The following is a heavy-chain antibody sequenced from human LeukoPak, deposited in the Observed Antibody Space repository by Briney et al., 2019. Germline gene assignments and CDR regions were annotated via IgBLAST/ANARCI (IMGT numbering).Heavy chain of an antibody. CDR1: GFTFSIYG. J-gene: IGHJ4*02. D-gene: IGHD6-13*01. CDR3: AKDLAAAGIFDY. CDR2: IWYDGSNK. Sequence: GGSLRLSCAASGFTFSIYGMHWVRQAPGKGLEWVAVIWYDGSNKYYADSVKGRFTISRDNSKNTLYLQMNSLRAEDTAVYYCAKDLAAAGIFDYWGQGTLVTVSS. V-gene: IGHV3-33*06.